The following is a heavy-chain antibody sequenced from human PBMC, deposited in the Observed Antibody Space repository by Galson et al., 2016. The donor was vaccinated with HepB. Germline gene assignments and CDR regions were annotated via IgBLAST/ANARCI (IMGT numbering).Heavy chain of an antibody. D-gene: IGHD1-26*01. J-gene: IGHJ4*02. V-gene: IGHV4-59*01. Sequence: SETLSLTCIVSGASMNSNFWTWIRQPPGKGLEWIGDIYFRGSTNYNPSLKSRVTVSIDTSKNPFSMRLSSVTAADTAIYYCARRAGSGSYFDYWGPGALVTVSA. CDR3: ARRAGSGSYFDY. CDR1: GASMNSNF. CDR2: IYFRGST.